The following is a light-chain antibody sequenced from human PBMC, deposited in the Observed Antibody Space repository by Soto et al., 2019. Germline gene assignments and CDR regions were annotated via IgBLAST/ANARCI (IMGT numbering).Light chain of an antibody. CDR2: DVS. J-gene: IGLJ1*01. Sequence: QSVLTQPRSVSGSPGQSVTISCTGTSSDVGGYNAVSWYQQNPGKAPKFMIYDVSKRPSGVPDRFSGSKSGNTASLTISGLQAEDEADYYCCSYAGSYIYVFGTGTKVTVL. V-gene: IGLV2-11*01. CDR1: SSDVGGYNA. CDR3: CSYAGSYIYV.